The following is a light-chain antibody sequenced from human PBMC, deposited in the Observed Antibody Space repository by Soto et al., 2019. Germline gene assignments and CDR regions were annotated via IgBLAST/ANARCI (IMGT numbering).Light chain of an antibody. V-gene: IGKV3-15*01. CDR2: GAS. Sequence: IVMTQSPATLSVSPGERATLSCRASQSLSTNLAWYQQKPGQAPRLLIYGASTRATGIPAKFSGSGSGTEFTLTISSLQSEDFATYYCQQSYSTPWTFGQGTKVEIK. CDR1: QSLSTN. J-gene: IGKJ1*01. CDR3: QQSYSTPWT.